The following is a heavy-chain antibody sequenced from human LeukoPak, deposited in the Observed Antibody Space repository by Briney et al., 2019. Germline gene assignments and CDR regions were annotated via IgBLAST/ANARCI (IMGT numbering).Heavy chain of an antibody. CDR3: AKGRDIVVVTAILDY. Sequence: GGSLRLSCAASGITFSSYAMSWVRQAPGKGLEWVSAISGSGGSTYYADSVKGRFTISRDNSKNTLYLQMNSLRAEDTAVYYCAKGRDIVVVTAILDYWGQGTLVTVSS. CDR2: ISGSGGST. CDR1: GITFSSYA. V-gene: IGHV3-23*01. J-gene: IGHJ4*02. D-gene: IGHD2-21*02.